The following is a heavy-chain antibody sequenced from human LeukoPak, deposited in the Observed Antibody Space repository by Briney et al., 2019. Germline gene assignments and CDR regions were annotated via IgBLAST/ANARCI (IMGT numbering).Heavy chain of an antibody. D-gene: IGHD3-9*01. CDR2: INHIGST. CDR3: ARGTYYDILTGYHDY. Sequence: PSETLSLTCGVVGGSFSGYYWTWIRQPPGKGLEWLGEINHIGSTIYNPSLESRVSMPVDTSKSQFSLNVSSVTAADTAVYYCARGTYYDILTGYHDYWGQGTLVTVSS. J-gene: IGHJ4*02. CDR1: GGSFSGYY. V-gene: IGHV4-34*01.